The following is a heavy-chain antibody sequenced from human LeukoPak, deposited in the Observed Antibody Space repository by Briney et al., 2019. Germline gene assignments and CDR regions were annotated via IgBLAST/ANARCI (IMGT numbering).Heavy chain of an antibody. Sequence: SETLSLTCTVSGYSISSGYYWGWIRQPPGKGLEWIGSIYHSGSTYYNPSLKGRVTISVDTSKNQFSLKLSSVTAADTAVYYCARGPMVFSYFDYWGQGTLVTVSS. CDR1: GYSISSGYY. CDR3: ARGPMVFSYFDY. D-gene: IGHD3-10*01. J-gene: IGHJ4*02. CDR2: IYHSGST. V-gene: IGHV4-38-2*02.